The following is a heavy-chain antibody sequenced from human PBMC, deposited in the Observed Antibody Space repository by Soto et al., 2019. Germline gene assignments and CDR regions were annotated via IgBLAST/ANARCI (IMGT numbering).Heavy chain of an antibody. V-gene: IGHV4-38-2*01. CDR1: GFGVRSTYF. CDR2: VHHDGNA. Sequence: PSETLSLTCVVSGFGVRSTYFWGWIRQPPGKRLEWIGSVHHDGNAYYPPSVLGRVTISVDTANNQVSLSLRSVTAEDTATYYCGRIIGANSVDCWGQGIPVTVSS. D-gene: IGHD6-6*01. CDR3: GRIIGANSVDC. J-gene: IGHJ4*02.